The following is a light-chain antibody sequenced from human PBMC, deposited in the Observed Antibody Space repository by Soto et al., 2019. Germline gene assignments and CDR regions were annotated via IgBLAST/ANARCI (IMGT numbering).Light chain of an antibody. V-gene: IGLV1-40*01. Sequence: QSVLTQPPSVSGAPGQRVTISCTGSSSNFGARYDVHWYQRLPGTAPKLLIYGNSNRPSGVPDRFSGSKSATSASLAITGLQAEDEADYYCQSYDSSLNGVVFGGGTKRTVL. J-gene: IGLJ2*01. CDR3: QSYDSSLNGVV. CDR1: SSNFGARYD. CDR2: GNS.